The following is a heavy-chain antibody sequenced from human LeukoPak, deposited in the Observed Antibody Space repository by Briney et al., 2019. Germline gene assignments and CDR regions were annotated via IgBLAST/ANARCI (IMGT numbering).Heavy chain of an antibody. CDR2: ISAYNGNT. D-gene: IGHD3-22*01. V-gene: IGHV1-18*01. J-gene: IGHJ4*02. Sequence: AASVKVSCKASGYTFISYGISWVRQAPGQGLEWMGWISAYNGNTNHAQKLQGRVTMTTDTSTTTAYMELRSLRSDDTAVYYCARDRVITRNYYDSSGYDIWGQGTLVTVSS. CDR1: GYTFISYG. CDR3: ARDRVITRNYYDSSGYDI.